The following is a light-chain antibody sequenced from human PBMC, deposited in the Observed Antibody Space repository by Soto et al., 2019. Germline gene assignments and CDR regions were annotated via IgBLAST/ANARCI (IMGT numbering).Light chain of an antibody. CDR2: ATS. V-gene: IGKV4-1*01. CDR1: QSVLYSSNNKNY. CDR3: QKYNSAPWT. Sequence: DIVMTQSPYSLSVSLGERATINCKSSQSVLYSSNNKNYLAWFQQKPGKVPKLLIYATSTLQSGVPSRFSGSGFGTDFTLTISSLQPEDVATYYCQKYNSAPWTFGQGTKVDIK. J-gene: IGKJ1*01.